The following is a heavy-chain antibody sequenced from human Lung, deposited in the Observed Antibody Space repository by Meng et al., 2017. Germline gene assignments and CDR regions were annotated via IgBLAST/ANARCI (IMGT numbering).Heavy chain of an antibody. CDR1: GGSISSDNW. CDR3: TKNDFYCLGY. Sequence: QLRESGPGMVTPSGTLSLTCAVSGGSISSDNWWSWVRQPPGKGLEWIGEIYHSGSTNYNPSLKSRITISVDKPKNQFSLTLSSVTAADTAVYYCTKNDFYCLGYWGQGTLVTVSS. J-gene: IGHJ4*02. CDR2: IYHSGST. D-gene: IGHD2-21*01. V-gene: IGHV4-4*02.